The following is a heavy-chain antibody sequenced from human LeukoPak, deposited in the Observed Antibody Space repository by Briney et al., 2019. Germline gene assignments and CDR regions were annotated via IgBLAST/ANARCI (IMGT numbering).Heavy chain of an antibody. Sequence: PSETLSLTXAVYGGSFSGYYWSWIRQPPGKGLEWIGEINHSGSTNYNPSLKSRVTISVDTSKNQFSLKLSSVTAADTAVYYCARVPGFLYYYDSSGYRYYYMDVWGKGTTVTVSS. V-gene: IGHV4-34*01. CDR3: ARVPGFLYYYDSSGYRYYYMDV. J-gene: IGHJ6*03. CDR2: INHSGST. D-gene: IGHD3-22*01. CDR1: GGSFSGYY.